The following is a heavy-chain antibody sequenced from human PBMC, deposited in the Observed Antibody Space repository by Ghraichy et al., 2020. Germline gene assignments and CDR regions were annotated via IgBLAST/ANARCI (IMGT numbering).Heavy chain of an antibody. J-gene: IGHJ6*02. V-gene: IGHV3-72*01. Sequence: GESLNISCAASGFTFSDHYMDWVRQAPGKGLEWVGRTRNKANSYTTEYAASVKGRFTISRDDSKNSLYLQMNSLKTEDTAVYYCARTHLIYYYDSRGGYYGMDVWGQGTTVXVSS. CDR3: ARTHLIYYYDSRGGYYGMDV. D-gene: IGHD3-22*01. CDR2: TRNKANSYTT. CDR1: GFTFSDHY.